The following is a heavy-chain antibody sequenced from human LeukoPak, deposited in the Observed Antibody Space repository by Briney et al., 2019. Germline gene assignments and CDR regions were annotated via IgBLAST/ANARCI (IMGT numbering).Heavy chain of an antibody. Sequence: PGGSLRLSCAASGFSFSSYSMNWVRQAPGKGLEWVSSISSSSTYIHYVDSVKGRFTISRDNAKNSLYLQMNSLRAEDTAVYYCARETAAVTHFDYWGQGTLVTVSS. CDR1: GFSFSSYS. CDR2: ISSSSTYI. CDR3: ARETAAVTHFDY. J-gene: IGHJ4*02. D-gene: IGHD6-13*01. V-gene: IGHV3-21*01.